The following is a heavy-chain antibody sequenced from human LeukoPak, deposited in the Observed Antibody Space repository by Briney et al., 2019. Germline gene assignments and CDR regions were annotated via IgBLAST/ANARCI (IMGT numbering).Heavy chain of an antibody. V-gene: IGHV4-31*03. CDR3: ARDLGCSSTSCAMFADAFDI. D-gene: IGHD2-2*01. Sequence: SETLSLTCTVSGGSISSGGYYWSWIRQHPGKGLEWIGYIYYSGSTYYNPSLKSRVTLSVDTSKNQFSLKLSSVTAADTAVYYCARDLGCSSTSCAMFADAFDIWGQGTMVTVSS. J-gene: IGHJ3*02. CDR2: IYYSGST. CDR1: GGSISSGGYY.